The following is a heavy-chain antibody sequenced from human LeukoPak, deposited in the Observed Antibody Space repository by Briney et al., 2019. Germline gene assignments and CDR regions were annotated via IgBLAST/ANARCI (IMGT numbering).Heavy chain of an antibody. CDR2: ISVYNGNT. Sequence: ASVKVSCKASGYTFTSYGISWVRQAPGQGLEWMGWISVYNGNTKYAQSLQGRVTMTTDTSTSTAYMELRSLRSDDTAVYYCARRNYGSGSYYGFVYWGQGTLVTVSS. D-gene: IGHD3-10*01. V-gene: IGHV1-18*01. J-gene: IGHJ4*02. CDR3: ARRNYGSGSYYGFVY. CDR1: GYTFTSYG.